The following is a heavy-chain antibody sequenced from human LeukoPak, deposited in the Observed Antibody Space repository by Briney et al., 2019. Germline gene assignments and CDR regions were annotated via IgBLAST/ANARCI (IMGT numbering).Heavy chain of an antibody. V-gene: IGHV3-30*02. D-gene: IGHD3-10*01. CDR1: GFTFSSYG. CDR3: AKDQETYYYGSGSYYGAYDY. Sequence: PGGSLRLSCAASGFTFSSYGMHWVRQPPGKGLEWAAFIRYDESNKYYADSVKGRFTISRDNSKNTVYLQMNSLRAEDTAVYYCAKDQETYYYGSGSYYGAYDYWGQGTLVTVSS. CDR2: IRYDESNK. J-gene: IGHJ4*02.